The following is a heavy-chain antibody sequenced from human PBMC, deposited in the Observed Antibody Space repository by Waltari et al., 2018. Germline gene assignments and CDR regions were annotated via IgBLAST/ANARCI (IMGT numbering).Heavy chain of an antibody. Sequence: QLQLQESGPGLVKPSETLSLTCSVSGGPIDSRRYYWGWIRQPPGKGLEWIGSIFYTGSTYYNPSLQSRVTISVDTSKNQFSLNLSSVTAADTAVYYCARNVGATTIYYFYYGMDVWGQGTTVTVSS. D-gene: IGHD1-26*01. CDR2: IFYTGST. CDR1: GGPIDSRRYY. J-gene: IGHJ6*02. CDR3: ARNVGATTIYYFYYGMDV. V-gene: IGHV4-39*01.